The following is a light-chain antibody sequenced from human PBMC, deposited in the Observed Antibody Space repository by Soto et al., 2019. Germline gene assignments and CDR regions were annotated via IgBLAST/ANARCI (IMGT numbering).Light chain of an antibody. CDR2: SNN. V-gene: IGLV1-44*01. CDR3: AAGDDSLNGVL. J-gene: IGLJ2*01. Sequence: QSVLTQPPSASGTPGQRVTISCSGSSSNIGSNTVNWYQQLPGTAPKLLIYSNNQRPSGVPDRFSGSKSGTSASLAISGLQSEDEADYYCAAGDDSLNGVLFGGGTKVTVL. CDR1: SSNIGSNT.